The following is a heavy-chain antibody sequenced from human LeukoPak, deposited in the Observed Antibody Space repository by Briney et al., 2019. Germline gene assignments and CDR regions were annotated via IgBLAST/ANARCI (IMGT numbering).Heavy chain of an antibody. CDR2: ISHDSDNI. V-gene: IGHV3-48*02. J-gene: IGHJ4*02. D-gene: IGHD2-21*02. CDR3: ARDSDWAFNY. CDR1: GFTFSSYA. Sequence: GRSLRLSCAASGFTFSSYAMHWVRQAPGKGLEWVAYISHDSDNIYYPDFVKGRFTISRDNAENSLYLQMNSLRDEDTAIYYCARDSDWAFNYWGQGTRVTVSS.